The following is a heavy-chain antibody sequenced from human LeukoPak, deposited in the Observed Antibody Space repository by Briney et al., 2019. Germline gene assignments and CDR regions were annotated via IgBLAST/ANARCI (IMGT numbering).Heavy chain of an antibody. J-gene: IGHJ3*02. CDR3: ARARRSSPVGYCGRTSCYRDAFDI. CDR1: GGTFSSYT. V-gene: IGHV1-69*02. Sequence: ASVKVSCKASGGTFSSYTISWVRQAPGQGLEWMGRIIPILGIANYAQKFQGRVTITADKSTSTAYMELRSLRSEDTAVYYCARARRSSPVGYCGRTSCYRDAFDIGGEGTMVTVSS. CDR2: IIPILGIA. D-gene: IGHD2-2*01.